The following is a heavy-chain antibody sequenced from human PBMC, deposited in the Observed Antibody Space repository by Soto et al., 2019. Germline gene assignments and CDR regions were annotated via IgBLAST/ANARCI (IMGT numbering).Heavy chain of an antibody. CDR2: IYYSGST. Sequence: SETLSLTCTVSGGSISSYYWSWIRQPPGKGLEWIGYIYYSGSTNYNPSLKSRVTISVDTSKNQFSLKLSSVNAADTAVYYCARGYTGGYYDSSGYFDYWGQGTLVTVSS. J-gene: IGHJ4*02. D-gene: IGHD3-22*01. V-gene: IGHV4-59*01. CDR3: ARGYTGGYYDSSGYFDY. CDR1: GGSISSYY.